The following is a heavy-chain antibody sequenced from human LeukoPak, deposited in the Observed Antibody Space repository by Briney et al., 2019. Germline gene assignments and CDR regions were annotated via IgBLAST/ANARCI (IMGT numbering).Heavy chain of an antibody. CDR1: GFTFSNYS. J-gene: IGHJ6*03. CDR3: ARGGVGAVGYYYSYMDV. CDR2: ISSNGGTT. D-gene: IGHD1-26*01. Sequence: GGSLRLSCAASGFTFSNYSMHWVRQARGKGLEYVSGISSNGGTTCFANFVKGRFTISRDNPKHTLYLQMGSLRAEDMAVYYCARGGVGAVGYYYSYMDVWGTGTTVTVSS. V-gene: IGHV3-64*01.